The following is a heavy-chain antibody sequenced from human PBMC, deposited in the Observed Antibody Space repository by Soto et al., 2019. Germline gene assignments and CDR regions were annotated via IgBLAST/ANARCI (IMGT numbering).Heavy chain of an antibody. D-gene: IGHD6-19*01. V-gene: IGHV3-23*01. Sequence: GGSLRLSCAASGFTFSSYAMSWVRQAPGKGLEWVSAISGSGGSTYYADSVKGRFTISRDNSKNTLYLQMNSLRAEDTAVYYCAKDKVVVAATRIAVAGTFDYWGQGTLVTVSS. CDR3: AKDKVVVAATRIAVAGTFDY. J-gene: IGHJ4*02. CDR2: ISGSGGST. CDR1: GFTFSSYA.